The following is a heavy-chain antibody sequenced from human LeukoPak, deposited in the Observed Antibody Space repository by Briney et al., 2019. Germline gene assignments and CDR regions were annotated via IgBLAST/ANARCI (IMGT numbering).Heavy chain of an antibody. Sequence: PGGSLRLSCAASGFTFSTYAMHCVRQGPGKGLEWVAVISYDGSNKYYADSVKGRFTISRDNSKNTLYLQMSSLSAEDTAVYYCARTTTPHYYGSGSYALGYWGQGTLVTVPS. J-gene: IGHJ4*02. CDR2: ISYDGSNK. CDR1: GFTFSTYA. CDR3: ARTTTPHYYGSGSYALGY. V-gene: IGHV3-30-3*01. D-gene: IGHD3-10*01.